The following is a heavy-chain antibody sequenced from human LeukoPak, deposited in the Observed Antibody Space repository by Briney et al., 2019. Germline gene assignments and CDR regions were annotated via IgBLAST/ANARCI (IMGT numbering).Heavy chain of an antibody. J-gene: IGHJ4*02. CDR1: GFTFSSYW. D-gene: IGHD4-17*01. Sequence: PGGSLRLSCAASGFTFSSYWMSWVRQAPGKGLEWVANIKQDGSEKYYADSVKGRFTISRDNSKNTLYLQMNSLRAEDTAVYYCARDVASTVTSLGYWGQGTLVTVSS. CDR2: IKQDGSEK. V-gene: IGHV3-7*01. CDR3: ARDVASTVTSLGY.